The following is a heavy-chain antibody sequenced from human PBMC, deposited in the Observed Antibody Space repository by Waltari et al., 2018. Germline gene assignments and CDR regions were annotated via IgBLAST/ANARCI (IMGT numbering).Heavy chain of an antibody. CDR1: GGSISSHY. CDR3: ARVNSYGYNPCLDY. J-gene: IGHJ4*02. Sequence: QVQLQESGPGLVKPSETLSLTCPVPGGSISSHYWPWIRQPPGKGLEWIGYIYYSGSTNYNPSLKSRVTISVDTSKNQFSLKLSSVTAADTAVYYCARVNSYGYNPCLDYWGQGTLVTVSS. CDR2: IYYSGST. D-gene: IGHD5-18*01. V-gene: IGHV4-59*11.